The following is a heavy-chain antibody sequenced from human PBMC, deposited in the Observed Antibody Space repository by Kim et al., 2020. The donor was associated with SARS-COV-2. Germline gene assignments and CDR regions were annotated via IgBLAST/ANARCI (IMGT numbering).Heavy chain of an antibody. Sequence: SETLSLTCTVSGGSISSSSYYWGWIRQPPGKGLEWIGSIYYSGSTYYNPSLKSRVTISVDTSKNQFSLKLSSVTAADTAVYYCARRRFLEWPYDRGDYYGMDVWGQWTTVTVSS. J-gene: IGHJ6*02. D-gene: IGHD3-3*01. V-gene: IGHV4-39*01. CDR3: ARRRFLEWPYDRGDYYGMDV. CDR1: GGSISSSSYY. CDR2: IYYSGST.